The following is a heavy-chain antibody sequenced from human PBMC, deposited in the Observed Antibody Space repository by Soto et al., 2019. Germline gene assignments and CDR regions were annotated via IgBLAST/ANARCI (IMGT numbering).Heavy chain of an antibody. CDR3: ARDVSSLRRDQSSNYFDY. D-gene: IGHD3-16*02. Sequence: QVQLVESGGGVVQPGRSLRLSCAASGFTFSSYGIHWVRQAPGKGLEWVAVIWDGGSNKFYVDSVKGRFTISRDDSKNTLYLQMNSLRAEDTAVYYCARDVSSLRRDQSSNYFDYWGEGTLVTVCS. J-gene: IGHJ4*02. V-gene: IGHV3-33*01. CDR2: IWDGGSNK. CDR1: GFTFSSYG.